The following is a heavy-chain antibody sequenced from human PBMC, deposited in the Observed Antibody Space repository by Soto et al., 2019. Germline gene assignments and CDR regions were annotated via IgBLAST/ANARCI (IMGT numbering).Heavy chain of an antibody. V-gene: IGHV1-69*12. D-gene: IGHD6-19*01. CDR2: IIPIFGTA. CDR3: AREYSSSLRGFDL. CDR1: GGTFSSYV. Sequence: QVQLVQSGAAVKKPGSSVTVSCKASGGTFSSYVISWVRQAPGQGPEWMGGIIPIFGTANHAQKFQGRVTITADESTSTVYMELSSRRSEDTAVYYCAREYSSSLRGFDLWGQGTLVTVSS. J-gene: IGHJ5*02.